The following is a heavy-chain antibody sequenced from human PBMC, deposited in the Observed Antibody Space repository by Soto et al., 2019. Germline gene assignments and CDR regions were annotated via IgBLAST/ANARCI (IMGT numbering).Heavy chain of an antibody. CDR2: LSYDGNHD. J-gene: IGHJ6*02. CDR1: GVSFNKFG. D-gene: IGHD2-15*01. Sequence: QIQLVQSGGGVVQPGGSLRLSCTASGVSFNKFGMHWVRQTPGKGLEWVASLSYDGNHDFYADSVTGRLIISRDHFKNTLFLQVNTLTVDDTAVYYCVNERADFVTVPHATSGMDVWGPGTTVTVSS. V-gene: IGHV3-30*18. CDR3: VNERADFVTVPHATSGMDV.